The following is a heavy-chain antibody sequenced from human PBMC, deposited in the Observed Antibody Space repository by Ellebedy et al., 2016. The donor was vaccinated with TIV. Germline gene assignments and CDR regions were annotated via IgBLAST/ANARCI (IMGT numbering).Heavy chain of an antibody. V-gene: IGHV1-46*01. CDR3: ARADGYELLFDY. J-gene: IGHJ4*02. D-gene: IGHD5-24*01. Sequence: ASVKVSCXASGYTFTSYYMHWVRQAPGQGLEWMGIINPSGGSTNYAQKFQGRVTITADKSTSTAYMELSSLRSEDTAVYYCARADGYELLFDYWGQGTLVTVSS. CDR1: GYTFTSYY. CDR2: INPSGGST.